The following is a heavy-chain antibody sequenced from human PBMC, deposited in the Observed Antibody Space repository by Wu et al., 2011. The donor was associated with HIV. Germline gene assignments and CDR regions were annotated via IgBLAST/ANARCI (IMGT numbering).Heavy chain of an antibody. J-gene: IGHJ4*02. CDR3: ARDSYYYDSSGGPGGY. CDR1: GYIFTSYG. D-gene: IGHD3-22*01. Sequence: QVQLVQSGAEVKKPGASVKVSCKASGYIFTSYGITWVRQAPGQGLEWMGWISAYNGDTKYAQKLQGRVTMTTDTSTSTAYMELRSLRSDDTAFYYCARDSYYYDSSGGPGGYWGQGILVTVS. V-gene: IGHV1-18*01. CDR2: ISAYNGDT.